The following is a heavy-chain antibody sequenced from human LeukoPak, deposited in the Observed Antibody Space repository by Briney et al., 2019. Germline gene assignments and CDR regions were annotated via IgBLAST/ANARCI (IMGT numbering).Heavy chain of an antibody. CDR1: GGSISSYY. CDR3: ARGDYYGGFDY. Sequence: PSETLSLTCTVSGGSISSYYWSWIRQPPGKGLEWIGYIYYSGSTNYNPSLKSRVTISVDTSKNQFSLKLSSVTAADTAVYYCARGDYYGGFDYWGQGTLVTVSS. CDR2: IYYSGST. V-gene: IGHV4-59*12. J-gene: IGHJ4*02. D-gene: IGHD3-10*01.